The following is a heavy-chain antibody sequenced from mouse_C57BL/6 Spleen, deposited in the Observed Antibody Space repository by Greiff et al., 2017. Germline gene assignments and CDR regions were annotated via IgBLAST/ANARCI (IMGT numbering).Heavy chain of an antibody. J-gene: IGHJ4*01. CDR2: IDPSDSYT. CDR3: ARWGQLRLKGGMDY. V-gene: IGHV1-50*01. Sequence: QVQLQQPGAELVKPGASVKLSCKASGYTFTSYWMQWVKQRPGQGLEWIGEIDPSDSYTNYNQKFKGKATLTVDTSSSTAYMQLSSLTSEDSAVYYCARWGQLRLKGGMDYWGQGTSVTVSS. CDR1: GYTFTSYW. D-gene: IGHD3-2*02.